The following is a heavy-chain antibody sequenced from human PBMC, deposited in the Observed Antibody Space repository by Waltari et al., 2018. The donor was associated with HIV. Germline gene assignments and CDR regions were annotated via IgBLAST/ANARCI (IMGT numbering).Heavy chain of an antibody. CDR3: AREADSAYYYYGMDV. V-gene: IGHV3-66*02. J-gene: IGHJ6*02. CDR2: IYSGGST. Sequence: EVQLVESGGGLVQPGGSLRLSCAASGFTVSSTYMSWVRQAPGKGLEWVSVIYSGGSTYYADSVKGRFTISRDNSKNTLYLQMNSLRAEDTAVYYCAREADSAYYYYGMDVWGQGTTVTVSS. D-gene: IGHD1-26*01. CDR1: GFTVSSTY.